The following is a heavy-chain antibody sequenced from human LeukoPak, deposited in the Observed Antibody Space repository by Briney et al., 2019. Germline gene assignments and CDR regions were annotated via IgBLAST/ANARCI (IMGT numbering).Heavy chain of an antibody. CDR1: TLTFSNYA. J-gene: IGHJ6*02. CDR3: AKEVRGVIIRYYYGMDV. D-gene: IGHD3-10*01. CDR2: ISQSGGST. V-gene: IGHV3-23*01. Sequence: PGGSLRLSCAASTLTFSNYAMSWVRQAPGQGLEWVSGISQSGGSTYYTDSVKGRFTVSRDNSRNTLYLQMNNLRAEDTAVYYCAKEVRGVIIRYYYGMDVWGQGTTVTVSS.